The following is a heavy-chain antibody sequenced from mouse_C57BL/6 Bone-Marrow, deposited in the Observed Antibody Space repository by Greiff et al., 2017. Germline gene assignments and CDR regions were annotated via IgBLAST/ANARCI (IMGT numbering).Heavy chain of an antibody. D-gene: IGHD4-1*01. CDR2: IWSGGST. V-gene: IGHV2-2*01. CDR1: GFSLTSYG. Sequence: QVQLKESGPGLVQPSQSLSITCTVSGFSLTSYGVHWVRQSPGKGLEWLGVIWSGGSTDYNAAFISRLSISKDNSKSQVFFKMNSLQADDTAIYYCASLSPSNWDGAYWGQGTLVTVSA. J-gene: IGHJ3*01. CDR3: ASLSPSNWDGAY.